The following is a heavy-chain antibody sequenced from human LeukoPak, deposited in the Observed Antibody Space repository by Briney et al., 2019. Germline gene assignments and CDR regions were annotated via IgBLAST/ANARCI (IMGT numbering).Heavy chain of an antibody. D-gene: IGHD5-18*01. V-gene: IGHV3-30-3*01. CDR1: GFTFSSYA. Sequence: GSLRLSCAASGFTFSSYAMHWVRQAPGKGLGWVAVISYDGSNKYYADSVKGRFTISRDNAQNSVYLQMDSLGAEDTAVYYCARDRSAYRYYFDYWGQGTLVTVSS. CDR3: ARDRSAYRYYFDY. CDR2: ISYDGSNK. J-gene: IGHJ4*02.